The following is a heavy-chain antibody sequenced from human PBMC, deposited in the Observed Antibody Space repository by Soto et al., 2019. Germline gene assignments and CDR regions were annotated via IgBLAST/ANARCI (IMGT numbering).Heavy chain of an antibody. Sequence: GGSLRLSCAASGFTFSSYAMSWVRQAPGKGLEWVSAISGSGGSTYYADSVKGRFTISRDNSKNTLYLQMNSLRAEDTAVYYCAKDPSYDFWSGSHFDSWGQGDVVTVSS. D-gene: IGHD3-3*01. J-gene: IGHJ4*02. V-gene: IGHV3-23*01. CDR1: GFTFSSYA. CDR2: ISGSGGST. CDR3: AKDPSYDFWSGSHFDS.